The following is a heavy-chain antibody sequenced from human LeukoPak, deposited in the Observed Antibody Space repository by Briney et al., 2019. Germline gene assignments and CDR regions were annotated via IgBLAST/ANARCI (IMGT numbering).Heavy chain of an antibody. CDR1: GGSISNNDYF. Sequence: SETLSLTCTVSGGSISNNDYFWGWIRQPPGKGLEWIGSMNYGGSTHGNPSLKSRVTISVDTSKNQVSLKLSSVTAADTAVYYCARRVPGRSGNWFDPWGQGTLVTVSS. D-gene: IGHD2-2*01. CDR3: ARRVPGRSGNWFDP. J-gene: IGHJ5*02. V-gene: IGHV4-39*01. CDR2: MNYGGST.